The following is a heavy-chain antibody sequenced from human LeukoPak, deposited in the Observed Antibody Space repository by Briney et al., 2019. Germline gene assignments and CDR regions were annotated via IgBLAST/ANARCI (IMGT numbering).Heavy chain of an antibody. CDR3: ASRKLGNDY. V-gene: IGHV4-59*02. D-gene: IGHD7-27*01. CDR2: IYHTGST. CDR1: SGSVRDYY. J-gene: IGHJ4*02. Sequence: TSETQSLTCTISSGSVRDYYGSWIRQSPGKGLEWIGYIYHTGSTSYSPSLKRRVTISADTSQNQFPLKVSSVTAADTAVYYCASRKLGNDYWGQGTLVTVSS.